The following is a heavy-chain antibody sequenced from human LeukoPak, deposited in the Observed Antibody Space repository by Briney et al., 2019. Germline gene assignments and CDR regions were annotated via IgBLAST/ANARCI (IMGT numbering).Heavy chain of an antibody. J-gene: IGHJ4*02. D-gene: IGHD6-13*01. V-gene: IGHV4-59*01. Sequence: SETLSLTCTVSGGSIGSYYWSWIRQPPGKGLEWIGYIYYSGNTMYNPSLKSRVTISVDTSKKQFSLKLSSVTAADTAVYYCARGYSSSWNYFDYWGQGTLVTVSS. CDR2: IYYSGNT. CDR3: ARGYSSSWNYFDY. CDR1: GGSIGSYY.